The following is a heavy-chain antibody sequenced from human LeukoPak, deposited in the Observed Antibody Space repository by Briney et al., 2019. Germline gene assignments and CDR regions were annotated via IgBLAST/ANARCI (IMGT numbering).Heavy chain of an antibody. V-gene: IGHV5-51*01. CDR1: GYIFTSYW. J-gene: IGHJ4*02. CDR3: ARLGAYGDYSYYFDY. CDR2: IYPGDSDT. D-gene: IGHD4-17*01. Sequence: GESLQISCKGSGYIFTSYWIGWVRPLPGKGLEGMGIIYPGDSDTRYSPSFQGQVTISADKSISTAYLQWSSLKASDTAMYYCARLGAYGDYSYYFDYWGQGTLVTVSS.